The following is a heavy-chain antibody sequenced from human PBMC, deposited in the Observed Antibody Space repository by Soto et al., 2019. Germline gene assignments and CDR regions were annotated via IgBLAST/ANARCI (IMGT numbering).Heavy chain of an antibody. V-gene: IGHV4-34*02. CDR1: GEPFTDHF. J-gene: IGHJ6*02. CDR2: INHGGRT. D-gene: IGHD2-8*01. CDR3: ARGRVPNYYYYGADV. Sequence: QVQLQQWGAGLLKPSETLSLTCAVSGEPFTDHFCTWIRQAPGKGLEWIGEINHGGRTYFNPSLKSRVTLSVDTAKNQFSLVLVSLTAADTGVYYCARGRVPNYYYYGADVWGQGTTVTVSS.